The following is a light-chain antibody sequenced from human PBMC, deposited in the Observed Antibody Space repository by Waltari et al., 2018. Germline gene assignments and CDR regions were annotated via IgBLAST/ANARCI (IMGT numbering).Light chain of an antibody. J-gene: IGLJ2*01. CDR3: GTWDSSLSVGV. V-gene: IGLV1-51*02. CDR2: ENN. Sequence: QSVLTQPPSVSAAPGQKVTISCSGSSPNIGNNYVSWYQQFPGTAPKLLIYENNKRPLGIPDRFFGSKSGTSATLDIHGLQTGDEADYYCGTWDSSLSVGVLGGGTKVTVL. CDR1: SPNIGNNY.